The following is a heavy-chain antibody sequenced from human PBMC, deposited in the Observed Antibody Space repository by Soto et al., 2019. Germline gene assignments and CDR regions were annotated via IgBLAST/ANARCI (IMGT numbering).Heavy chain of an antibody. D-gene: IGHD2-8*02. CDR3: ARGSASKSGHLWYFDL. CDR2: ISATTTNK. Sequence: EVQVVESGGGLVKPGGSLRLSCTASGFTFDTYTMNWLRQAPGRGLEWVSSISATTTNKYYAASVEGRFTISRDNAKNSLYLQTNSLGAEDTAVYYCARGSASKSGHLWYFDLWGRGTLVTVSS. CDR1: GFTFDTYT. J-gene: IGHJ2*01. V-gene: IGHV3-21*01.